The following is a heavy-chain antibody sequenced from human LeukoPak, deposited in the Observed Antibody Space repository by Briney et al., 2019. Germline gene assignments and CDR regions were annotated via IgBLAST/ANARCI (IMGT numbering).Heavy chain of an antibody. Sequence: ASVKVSCKASGYTFTSYAMNWVRQAPGQGLEWMGWINPNSGGTNYAQKFQGRVTMTRDRSISTAYMELSRLTSDDTAVYYCARASFWESPINWFAPWGQGTLVTVSS. V-gene: IGHV1-2*02. CDR3: ARASFWESPINWFAP. CDR1: GYTFTSYA. CDR2: INPNSGGT. J-gene: IGHJ5*02. D-gene: IGHD3-16*01.